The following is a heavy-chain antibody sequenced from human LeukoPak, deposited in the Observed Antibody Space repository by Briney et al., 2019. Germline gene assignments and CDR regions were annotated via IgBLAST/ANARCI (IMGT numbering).Heavy chain of an antibody. D-gene: IGHD6-19*01. CDR1: GFTFGDYA. V-gene: IGHV3-49*04. CDR2: IRSKAYSATA. Sequence: PGGSLRLSCTASGFTFGDYAMSWVRQAPGKGLEWVGVIRSKAYSATAEYAASVKGRFSISRDDSKSIAYLQMNGLKTEDTAVYYCARRAVASQAFDIWGQGTMVTVSS. J-gene: IGHJ3*02. CDR3: ARRAVASQAFDI.